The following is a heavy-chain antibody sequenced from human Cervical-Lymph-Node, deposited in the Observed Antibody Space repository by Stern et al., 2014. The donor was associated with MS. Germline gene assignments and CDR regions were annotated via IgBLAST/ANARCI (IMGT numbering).Heavy chain of an antibody. Sequence: VQLVQSGSELKKPGASVKVSCKASGYTLTNYPMNWVRQAPGQGLEWMGWINTNTGNSTYAQGFTGRFVFSLDTSVSTAYRQISSLKAEDTAVYYCARDFVDTAMITRSDYLDCWGQGTLVTVSS. D-gene: IGHD5-18*01. CDR1: GYTLTNYP. V-gene: IGHV7-4-1*02. CDR2: INTNTGNS. J-gene: IGHJ4*02. CDR3: ARDFVDTAMITRSDYLDC.